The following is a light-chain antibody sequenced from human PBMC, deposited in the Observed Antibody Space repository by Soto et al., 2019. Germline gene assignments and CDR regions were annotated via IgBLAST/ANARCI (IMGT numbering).Light chain of an antibody. V-gene: IGKV3-20*01. CDR3: HQYNKWPPIT. CDR2: GAS. J-gene: IGKJ5*01. CDR1: QSVSSSY. Sequence: EGGFTQSPGTLSFSPGERATLSCRAIQSVSSSYLAWYQQKPGQAPRLLIYGASSRATGIPDRFSGSGSGTEFTLTISNLQSEDFAVYYCHQYNKWPPITFGQGTRLEIK.